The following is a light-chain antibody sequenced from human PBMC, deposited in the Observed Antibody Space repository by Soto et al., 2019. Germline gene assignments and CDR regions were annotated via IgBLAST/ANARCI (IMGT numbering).Light chain of an antibody. CDR1: SSNIGAGYD. Sequence: QSVLTQPPSVSGAPGQRVTISCTGSSSNIGAGYDGHWYQQLPGTAPKLLIYGNSNRPSGVPDRFSGSKSGTSASLAITGLQAEDEADYYCQSYDSSLSGSRVFGGGTQLTVL. V-gene: IGLV1-40*01. CDR3: QSYDSSLSGSRV. J-gene: IGLJ3*02. CDR2: GNS.